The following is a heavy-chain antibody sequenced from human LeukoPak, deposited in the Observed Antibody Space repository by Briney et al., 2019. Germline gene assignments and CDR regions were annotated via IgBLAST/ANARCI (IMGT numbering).Heavy chain of an antibody. J-gene: IGHJ5*02. V-gene: IGHV3-23*01. Sequence: GGPPRFSCAASGFDLTTYAITWVRQAPAKGLEWVSSIRIGGGGTYYADSVKGRFTISRDNSENTLHLQMNNLRVEDTARYFCARCMVLSQGWCNWFDPWGQGTLVTVSS. CDR2: IRIGGGGT. CDR3: ARCMVLSQGWCNWFDP. D-gene: IGHD6-13*01. CDR1: GFDLTTYA.